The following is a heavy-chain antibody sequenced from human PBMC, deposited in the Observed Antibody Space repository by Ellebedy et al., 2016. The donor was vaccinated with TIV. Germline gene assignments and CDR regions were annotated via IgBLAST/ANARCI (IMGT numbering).Heavy chain of an antibody. CDR2: IFDTGST. Sequence: SETLSLTCTVSGGSISSYYWGWIRQPPGKGLEWIGNIFDTGSTYYNPSLKSRVIISVDTSKNQFSLKLSSVTAADTAVYYCARSLMIFSFDKCYFDFWGRGTLVTVSS. V-gene: IGHV4-39*01. D-gene: IGHD3/OR15-3a*01. J-gene: IGHJ2*01. CDR3: ARSLMIFSFDKCYFDF. CDR1: GGSISSYY.